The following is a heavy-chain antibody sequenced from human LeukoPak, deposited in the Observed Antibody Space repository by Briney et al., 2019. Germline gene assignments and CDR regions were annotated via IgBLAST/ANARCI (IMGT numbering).Heavy chain of an antibody. V-gene: IGHV4-39*01. CDR1: GGSISSSSYY. D-gene: IGHD2-15*01. Sequence: RPSETLSLTCTVSGGSISSSSYYWGWIRQPQGKGLEWIGNIFYSGTTYYNPSLKSRVTISVDTSKNQFSLKMRSVTAADTAVYYCARVLRGGTYYFDYWGQGTLVTVSS. CDR2: IFYSGTT. J-gene: IGHJ4*02. CDR3: ARVLRGGTYYFDY.